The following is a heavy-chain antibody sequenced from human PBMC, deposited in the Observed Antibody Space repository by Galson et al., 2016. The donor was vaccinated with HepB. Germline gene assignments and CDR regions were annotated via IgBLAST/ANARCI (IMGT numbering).Heavy chain of an antibody. CDR3: ARHLSSGGVPGFFDP. V-gene: IGHV4-59*08. CDR2: LYYSGTT. D-gene: IGHD3-10*01. J-gene: IGHJ5*02. Sequence: ATLSLTCSVSGVSISSYYWSWIRQSPGKGLEWIGYLYYSGTTNYNPSLKSRVTMSADTSKSHFSLNLTSVTAADTAVYYCARHLSSGGVPGFFDPWGQGILVTVSS. CDR1: GVSISSYY.